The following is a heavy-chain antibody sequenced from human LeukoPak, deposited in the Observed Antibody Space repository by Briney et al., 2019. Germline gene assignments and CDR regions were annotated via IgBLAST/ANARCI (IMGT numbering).Heavy chain of an antibody. J-gene: IGHJ5*02. Sequence: ASVKVSCKASGYTFTGYYMHWVRQAPGQGLEWMGWINPNSGGTNYAQKFQGRVTMTRDTSISTAYMELSRLRSDDTAVYYCARDLFRSSGYYDHWGQGTLVTVSS. CDR3: ARDLFRSSGYYDH. CDR2: INPNSGGT. V-gene: IGHV1-2*02. CDR1: GYTFTGYY. D-gene: IGHD3-22*01.